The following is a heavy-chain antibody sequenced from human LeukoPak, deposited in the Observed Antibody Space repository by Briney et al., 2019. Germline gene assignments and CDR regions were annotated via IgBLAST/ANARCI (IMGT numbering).Heavy chain of an antibody. CDR1: GGSISSGDYY. Sequence: ASETLSLTCTVSGGSISSGDYYWSWIRQPPGKGLEWIGYIYYSGSTNYNPSLKSRVTISVDTSKNQFSLKLSSVTAADTAVYYCATYGAVTTEGTYYWYFDLWGRGTLVTVSS. CDR2: IYYSGST. D-gene: IGHD4-17*01. CDR3: ATYGAVTTEGTYYWYFDL. J-gene: IGHJ2*01. V-gene: IGHV4-30-4*01.